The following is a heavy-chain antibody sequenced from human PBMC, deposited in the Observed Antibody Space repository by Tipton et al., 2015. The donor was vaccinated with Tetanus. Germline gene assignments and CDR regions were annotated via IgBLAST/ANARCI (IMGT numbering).Heavy chain of an antibody. Sequence: LVKPTQTLSLTCTGSGGSISSGGYYWSWIRQHPGKGLEWIGDIYYSGSTYYNPSLKSRVTISVDTSKNQFSLKLNSVTAADTAVYYCARDQARGARGWNYFDYWGQGTLVSVSS. CDR2: IYYSGST. D-gene: IGHD1-26*01. V-gene: IGHV4-31*03. J-gene: IGHJ4*02. CDR3: ARDQARGARGWNYFDY. CDR1: GGSISSGGYY.